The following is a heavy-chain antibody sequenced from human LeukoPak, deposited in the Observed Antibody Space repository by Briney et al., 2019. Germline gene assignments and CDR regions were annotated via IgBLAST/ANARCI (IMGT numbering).Heavy chain of an antibody. CDR3: AKELVTETGTFDY. CDR2: IYSGGST. J-gene: IGHJ4*02. D-gene: IGHD1-1*01. CDR1: GFNVSSKY. V-gene: IGHV3-53*05. Sequence: PGGSLRLSCTASGFNVSSKYMNWVRQAPGKGLEWVAVIYSGGSTHYADSVKGRFTISRDNSKNTLYLQMNSLRAEDTAVYYCAKELVTETGTFDYWGQGTLVTVSS.